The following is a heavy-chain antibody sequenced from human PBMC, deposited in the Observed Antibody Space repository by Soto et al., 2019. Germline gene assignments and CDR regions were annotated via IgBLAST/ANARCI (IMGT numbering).Heavy chain of an antibody. CDR3: ATWLLREHAFDI. J-gene: IGHJ3*02. CDR2: LYIADGT. V-gene: IGHV3-53*01. CDR1: GFTVSGKKY. D-gene: IGHD2-15*01. Sequence: GGSLRLSCAASGFTVSGKKYITWVRQAPGQGLEWVSALYIADGTFYADSVRGRFTVSIGSSKNTVYLQMNNLSPEDAAVYFCATWLLREHAFDIWGLGTMVTVSS.